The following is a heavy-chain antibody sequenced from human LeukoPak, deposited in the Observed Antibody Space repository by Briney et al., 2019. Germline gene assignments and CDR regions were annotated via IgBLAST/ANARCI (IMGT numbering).Heavy chain of an antibody. CDR2: IYNKEDI. V-gene: IGHV4-59*01. CDR3: ASSMYMGNFDY. CDR1: GDSISSYY. Sequence: SETLSLTCTVSGDSISSYYWSWIRQPPGKGLEWLGYIYNKEDISYNPSLKRRVTISLNTSKNQFSLKLRSVTAADTAVYYCASSMYMGNFDYWGQGTLVTVSS. J-gene: IGHJ4*02. D-gene: IGHD7-27*01.